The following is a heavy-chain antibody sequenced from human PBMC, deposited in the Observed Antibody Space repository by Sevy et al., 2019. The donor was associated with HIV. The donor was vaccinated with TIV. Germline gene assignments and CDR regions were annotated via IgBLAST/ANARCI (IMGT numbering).Heavy chain of an antibody. D-gene: IGHD3-22*01. V-gene: IGHV3-9*01. CDR1: GFMFDAYA. J-gene: IGHJ4*01. CDR2: ISWNGENM. CDR3: VKGMDSTGKYVNFDS. Sequence: GGYLRLSCAVSGFMFDAYAMHWVRQSPGKGLEWVSSISWNGENMGYTDFVKGRFTISRDNAKKSLYLQMNGLRVEDTALFYCVKGMDSTGKYVNFDSWGHGTLVTVSS.